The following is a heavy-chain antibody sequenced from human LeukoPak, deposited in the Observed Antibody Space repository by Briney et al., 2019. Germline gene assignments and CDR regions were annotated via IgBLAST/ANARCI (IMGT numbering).Heavy chain of an antibody. CDR1: GGSISSSSYY. Sequence: PSETLSLTCTVSGGSISSSSYYWGWIRQPPGKGLEWIGSIYYSGSTYYNPSLKSRVTISVDKSKNQFSLKLSSVTAADTAVYYCARRAGSGFMSDPWGQGTLVTVSS. J-gene: IGHJ5*02. V-gene: IGHV4-39*07. CDR2: IYYSGST. CDR3: ARRAGSGFMSDP. D-gene: IGHD5-12*01.